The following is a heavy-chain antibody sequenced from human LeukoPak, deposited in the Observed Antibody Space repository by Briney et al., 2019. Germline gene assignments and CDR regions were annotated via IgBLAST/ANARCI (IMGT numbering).Heavy chain of an antibody. CDR1: GFTVSSNY. Sequence: GGSLRLSRAESGFTVSSNYMSWVRQVPGKGLEWVSGISSSGGSTNYADSVRGRFTISRDNSKNTLYVQMNSLRDEDTAVYYCARDQSAVTYYYGSGSLSYWGQGTLVTVSS. D-gene: IGHD3-10*01. CDR2: ISSSGGST. J-gene: IGHJ4*02. CDR3: ARDQSAVTYYYGSGSLSY. V-gene: IGHV3-53*01.